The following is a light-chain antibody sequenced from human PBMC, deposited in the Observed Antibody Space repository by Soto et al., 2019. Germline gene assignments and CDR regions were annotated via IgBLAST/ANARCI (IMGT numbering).Light chain of an antibody. CDR1: SSNIGSNT. V-gene: IGLV1-44*01. CDR2: SNN. Sequence: QSVLTQPPSASGTPGQRVTISCSGSSSNIGSNTVNWYQQLPGTAPKLLIYSNNQRPSGVPNRFSCSNSGTSASLAISGLQSEDEADYYCAAWDDSLNGRVFGGGTKLTVL. CDR3: AAWDDSLNGRV. J-gene: IGLJ3*02.